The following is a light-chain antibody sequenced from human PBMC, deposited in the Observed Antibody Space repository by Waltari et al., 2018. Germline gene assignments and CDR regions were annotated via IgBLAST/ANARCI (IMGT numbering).Light chain of an antibody. J-gene: IGKJ4*01. V-gene: IGKV3-15*01. CDR2: GAS. CDR3: QQYNTWPT. Sequence: EIVMTQSPATLSVSPGARATLSCRASESVSSNLAWYQHKPGQSPRLLIYGASTRATGIPGRFSGSGSGTEFTLTISSLQSEDFAVYYCQQYNTWPTFGGGTKVDIK. CDR1: ESVSSN.